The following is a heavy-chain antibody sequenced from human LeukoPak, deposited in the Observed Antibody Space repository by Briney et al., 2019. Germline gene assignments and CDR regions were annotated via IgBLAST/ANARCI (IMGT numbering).Heavy chain of an antibody. CDR1: GGSISSSSYY. J-gene: IGHJ3*02. V-gene: IGHV4-39*01. D-gene: IGHD6-13*01. CDR2: IYYSGST. Sequence: SETLSLTCTVSGGSISSSSYYWSWIRQPPGKGLEWIGSIYYSGSTYYNPSLKSRVTISVDTSKNQFSLKLSSVTAADTAVYYCARRGAAAAPDAFDIWGQGTMVTVSS. CDR3: ARRGAAAAPDAFDI.